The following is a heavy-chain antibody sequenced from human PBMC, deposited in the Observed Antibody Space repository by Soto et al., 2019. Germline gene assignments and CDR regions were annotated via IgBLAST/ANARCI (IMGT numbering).Heavy chain of an antibody. D-gene: IGHD3-10*01. CDR3: AKDFGTNIVRGRGIGYYYYGMDV. Sequence: PGGSLRLSCAASGFTFSGYAMSWVRQAPGKGLEWVSATSGSGGSTYYADSVKGRFTISRDNSKNTLYLQMNSLRAEDTAVYYCAKDFGTNIVRGRGIGYYYYGMDVWGQGTTVTVSS. CDR2: TSGSGGST. V-gene: IGHV3-23*01. CDR1: GFTFSGYA. J-gene: IGHJ6*02.